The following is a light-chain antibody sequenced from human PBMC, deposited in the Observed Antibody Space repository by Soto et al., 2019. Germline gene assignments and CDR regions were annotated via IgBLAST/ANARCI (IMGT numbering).Light chain of an antibody. J-gene: IGLJ1*01. CDR2: TNT. Sequence: QSALTQPPSASGTPGQRVTISCSGSSSNVGGNPVNWYQHVPTTAPKLLIYTNTQRPSGVPDRFSGSKSGTSASLAISCLQSEDEADYYCASWDDSLNGPVFGTGTKLTVL. CDR1: SSNVGGNP. V-gene: IGLV1-44*01. CDR3: ASWDDSLNGPV.